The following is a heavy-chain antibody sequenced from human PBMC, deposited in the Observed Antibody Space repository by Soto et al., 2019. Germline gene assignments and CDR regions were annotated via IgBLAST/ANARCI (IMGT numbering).Heavy chain of an antibody. CDR2: IYYSGST. CDR3: SRNTLIFGVVIPHWFDP. J-gene: IGHJ5*02. Sequence: PSETLSLTCTVSGGSITSGGYHWSWIRQHPGKGLEWIGNIYYSGSTYYNPSLKSRVTISVDTSKNQFSLKLSSVTAADTAVYFCSRNTLIFGVVIPHWFDPWGQGTLVTVSS. D-gene: IGHD3-3*01. V-gene: IGHV4-39*01. CDR1: GGSITSGGYH.